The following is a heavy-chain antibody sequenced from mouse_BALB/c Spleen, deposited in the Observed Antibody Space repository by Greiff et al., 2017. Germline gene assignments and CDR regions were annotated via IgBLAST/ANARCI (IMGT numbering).Heavy chain of an antibody. Sequence: EVKLMESGPGLVKPSQSLSLTCSVTGYSITSGYYWNWIRQFPGNKLEWMGYISYDGSNNYNPSLKNRISITRDTSKNQFFLKLNSVTTEDTATYYCASSGLRRRGLAYWGQGTLVTVSA. V-gene: IGHV3-6*02. CDR1: GYSITSGYY. D-gene: IGHD2-2*01. CDR3: ASSGLRRRGLAY. CDR2: ISYDGSN. J-gene: IGHJ3*01.